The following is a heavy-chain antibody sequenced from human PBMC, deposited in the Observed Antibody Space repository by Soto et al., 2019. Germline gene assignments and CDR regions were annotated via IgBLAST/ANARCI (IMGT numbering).Heavy chain of an antibody. CDR2: INAGNGNT. J-gene: IGHJ3*02. CDR1: GYTFTSYA. CDR3: ARAANGSGWRI. D-gene: IGHD6-19*01. V-gene: IGHV1-3*01. Sequence: EASVKVSCKASGYTFTSYAMHWVRQAPGQRLEWMGWINAGNGNTKYSQKFQGRVTITRDTSASTAYMELSSLRSEDTAVYYCARAANGSGWRIWGQGTMVTVSS.